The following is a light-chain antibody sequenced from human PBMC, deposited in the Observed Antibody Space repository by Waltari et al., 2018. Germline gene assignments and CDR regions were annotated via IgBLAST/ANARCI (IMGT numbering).Light chain of an antibody. CDR1: QSLLHSNGNTY. CDR2: LAS. Sequence: EIVMTQSPLSLPVTPGEPASISCRSSQSLLHSNGNTYLEWFLQRPGQSPQFLIFLASRRASGLPDRFSGYGSGTDCPLHISRVEAEDVGIYYCMQGLQIPWTFGQGTRADIK. CDR3: MQGLQIPWT. J-gene: IGKJ1*01. V-gene: IGKV2-28*01.